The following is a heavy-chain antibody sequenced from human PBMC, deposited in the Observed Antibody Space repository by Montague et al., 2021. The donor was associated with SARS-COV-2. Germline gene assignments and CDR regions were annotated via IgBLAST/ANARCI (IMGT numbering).Heavy chain of an antibody. CDR2: IIKNEGT. D-gene: IGHD3-10*01. J-gene: IGHJ4*02. CDR1: GGSFSGYY. CDR3: ARGARQGYGFRLGSFDS. Sequence: SETLSLTCAVYGGSFSGYYWNWIRQPPGKGLEWFGEIIKNEGTNSNPSLKSRVTMSVDTSKNQFSLKLTSVTAADTAVYYCARGARQGYGFRLGSFDSWGQGTLVTVSS. V-gene: IGHV4-34*01.